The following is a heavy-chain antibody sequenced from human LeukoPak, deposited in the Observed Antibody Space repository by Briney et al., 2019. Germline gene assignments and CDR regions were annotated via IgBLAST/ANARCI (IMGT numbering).Heavy chain of an antibody. CDR3: ARGSGWYSAFDY. D-gene: IGHD6-19*01. J-gene: IGHJ4*02. CDR2: IYYSGST. V-gene: IGHV4-59*01. CDR1: GGSISSYY. Sequence: PSETLSLTCTVSGGSISSYYWSWIRQPPGKGLEWIGYIYYSGSTNYNPSLKSRVTISVDTSKNQFSLRLSSVTAADTAVYYCARGSGWYSAFDYWGQGTLVTVSS.